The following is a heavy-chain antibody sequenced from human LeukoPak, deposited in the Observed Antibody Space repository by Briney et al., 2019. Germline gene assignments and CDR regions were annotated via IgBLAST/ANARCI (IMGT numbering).Heavy chain of an antibody. D-gene: IGHD1-26*01. CDR3: ARRAYSGTYSYFDY. V-gene: IGHV4-39*01. J-gene: IGHJ4*02. CDR1: GASISSSSYY. CDR2: IYSSGST. Sequence: SETLSLTCTVSGASISSSSYYWGWIRQPPGKGLDWIGTIYSSGSTYYNPSLKSRVTISVDTSKNQFSLKLSSVTAADTAVYYCARRAYSGTYSYFDYWGQGTLVTVSS.